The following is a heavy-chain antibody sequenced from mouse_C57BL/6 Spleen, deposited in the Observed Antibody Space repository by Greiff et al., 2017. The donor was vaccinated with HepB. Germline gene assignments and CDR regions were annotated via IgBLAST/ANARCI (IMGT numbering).Heavy chain of an antibody. J-gene: IGHJ2*01. Sequence: QVTLKESGPGILQSSQTLSLTCSFSGFSLSTSGMGVSWIRQPSGKGLEWLAHIYWDDDKRNNPSLKSRLTISKDTSRNQVFLKITSVDTADTATDYCARRGDYEYDGYFDDGGQGTTLTVSS. CDR3: ARRGDYEYDGYFDD. CDR2: IYWDDDK. V-gene: IGHV8-12*01. CDR1: GFSLSTSGMG. D-gene: IGHD2-4*01.